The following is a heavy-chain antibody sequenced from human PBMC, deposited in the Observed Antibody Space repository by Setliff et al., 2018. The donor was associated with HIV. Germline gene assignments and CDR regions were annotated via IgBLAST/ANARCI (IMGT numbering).Heavy chain of an antibody. CDR3: ARVIVDFDSSGFYYFDS. D-gene: IGHD3-22*01. Sequence: RASVKVSCKTSGYTFNSYGISWVRQAPGQGLEWVGLNIAFNGKTNSAPKFQGRVIMTTDTSTSTAHMELRSLRSDDTAIYYCARVIVDFDSSGFYYFDSWGQGTLVTV. J-gene: IGHJ4*02. CDR1: GYTFNSYG. V-gene: IGHV1-18*01. CDR2: NIAFNGKT.